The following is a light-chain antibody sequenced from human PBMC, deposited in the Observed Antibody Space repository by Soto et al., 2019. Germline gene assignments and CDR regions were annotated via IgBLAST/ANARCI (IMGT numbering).Light chain of an antibody. CDR1: SSDVGSYDR. CDR3: CSTVGGPNGV. J-gene: IGLJ3*02. Sequence: QSALTQPASVSGSPGQSIAISCTGTSSDVGSYDRVSWYHQHPGKAPTLMIYEVNKRPSGVSNRFSGSTSGNTASLTISGHQAEDAADYYSCSTVGGPNGVFGGGTQLTVL. V-gene: IGLV2-23*02. CDR2: EVN.